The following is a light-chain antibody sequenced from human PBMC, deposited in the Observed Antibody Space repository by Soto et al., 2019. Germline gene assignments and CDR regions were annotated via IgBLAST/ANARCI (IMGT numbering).Light chain of an antibody. J-gene: IGLJ1*01. CDR1: STDVGGNKY. CDR2: EVS. CDR3: SSYSTGSTLVV. Sequence: QSALAHPASVSGSPGQSITISCTGNSTDVGGNKYVSWYQQHPGKAPKLIIYEVSYRPSGVSNRFSGSKSGNTASLTISGLRAEDEADYYCSSYSTGSTLVVFGSGTKVTVL. V-gene: IGLV2-14*01.